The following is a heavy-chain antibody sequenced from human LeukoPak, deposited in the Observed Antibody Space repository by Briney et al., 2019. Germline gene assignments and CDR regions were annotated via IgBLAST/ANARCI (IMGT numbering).Heavy chain of an antibody. Sequence: SETLSLTCTVSGGSISSGGYYWSWIREPPGKGLEWIGYIYHSGSTYYNPSLKSRDTISVDRSKNQFSLKLSSVTAADTAVYYCARVNPGSSTAPFPHMDVWGKGTTVTVSS. CDR3: ARVNPGSSTAPFPHMDV. D-gene: IGHD1-26*01. CDR2: IYHSGST. J-gene: IGHJ6*03. V-gene: IGHV4-30-2*01. CDR1: GGSISSGGYY.